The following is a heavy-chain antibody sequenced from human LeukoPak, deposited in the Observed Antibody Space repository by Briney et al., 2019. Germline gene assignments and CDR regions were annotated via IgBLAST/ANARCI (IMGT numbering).Heavy chain of an antibody. CDR3: ARDVAFLEWLLSYGYFQH. V-gene: IGHV1-18*01. CDR2: ISAYNGNT. CDR1: GYTFTSYG. Sequence: GASVKVSCKASGYTFTSYGISWVRQAPGQGLEWMGWISAYNGNTNYAQKLQGRVTMTTDTSTSTAYMELRSLRSDDTAVYYCARDVAFLEWLLSYGYFQHWGQGTLVTVSS. D-gene: IGHD3-3*01. J-gene: IGHJ1*01.